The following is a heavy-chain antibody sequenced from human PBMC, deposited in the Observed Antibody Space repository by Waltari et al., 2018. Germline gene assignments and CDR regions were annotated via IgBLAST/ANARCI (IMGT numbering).Heavy chain of an antibody. D-gene: IGHD1-1*01. CDR2: LSWNGGNV. J-gene: IGHJ3*01. V-gene: IGHV3-9*01. CDR1: GFTFVDYA. Sequence: EVQLVEIGGGLVQPGRSLRLSCAASGFTFVDYALHWVRQVPGKGLEWVSGLSWNGGNVLYADSVRGRFTISRDNAKKSLFLQMTNLRPEDTAFYFCVKDMGTSGYDAFDVWGQGTKVTVSS. CDR3: VKDMGTSGYDAFDV.